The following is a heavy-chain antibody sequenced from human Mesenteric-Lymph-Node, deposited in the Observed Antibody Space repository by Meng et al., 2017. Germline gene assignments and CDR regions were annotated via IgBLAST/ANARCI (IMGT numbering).Heavy chain of an antibody. V-gene: IGHV3-7*01. J-gene: IGHJ4*02. CDR1: GFTFSSYW. D-gene: IGHD3-9*01. Sequence: GESLKISCAASGFTFSSYWMSWVRQAPGKGLEWVANIKQDGSEKYYVDSVKGRFTISRDNAKNSLYLQMNSLRAEDTAVYYCSRDLSGLRYFDWLFLPLDYWGQGTLVPSPQ. CDR3: SRDLSGLRYFDWLFLPLDY. CDR2: IKQDGSEK.